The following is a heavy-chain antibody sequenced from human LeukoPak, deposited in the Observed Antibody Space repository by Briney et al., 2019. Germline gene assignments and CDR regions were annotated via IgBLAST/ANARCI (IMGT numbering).Heavy chain of an antibody. CDR2: ISYDGSNK. V-gene: IGHV3-30*04. D-gene: IGHD3-22*01. Sequence: KSGGSLRLSCAASGFTFSSYAMHWVRQAPGKGLEWVAVISYDGSNKYYADSVKGRFTMSRDNSKNTLYLQMNSLRAEDTAVYYCAKYDSSAYDYWGQGTLVTVSS. CDR1: GFTFSSYA. J-gene: IGHJ4*02. CDR3: AKYDSSAYDY.